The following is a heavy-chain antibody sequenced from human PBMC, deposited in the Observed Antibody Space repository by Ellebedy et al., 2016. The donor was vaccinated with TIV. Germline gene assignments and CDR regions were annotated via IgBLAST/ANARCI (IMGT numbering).Heavy chain of an antibody. V-gene: IGHV3-7*01. CDR1: GFTFSSYS. CDR3: VGVTGMGV. CDR2: INQDGNMK. J-gene: IGHJ6*02. Sequence: PGGSLRLSCAASGFTFSSYSMNWVRQAPGKGLEWVANINQDGNMKYYVDSLKGRFTISRDNAKNSIYLQMSSLRVEDTAVYYCVGVTGMGVWGQGTKVTVPS.